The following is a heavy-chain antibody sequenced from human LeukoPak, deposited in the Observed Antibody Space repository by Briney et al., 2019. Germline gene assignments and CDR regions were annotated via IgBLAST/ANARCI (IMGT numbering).Heavy chain of an antibody. V-gene: IGHV4-4*02. CDR3: ARMSPRYYYGSGGLPGSDY. CDR1: GGSISSSNW. Sequence: PSETLSLTCAVSGGSISSSNWWSWVRQPPGKGLEWIEEIYHSGSTNYNPSLKSRVTILVDKSKNQFSLKLSSVTAADTAVYYCARMSPRYYYGSGGLPGSDYWGQGTLVTVSS. J-gene: IGHJ4*02. D-gene: IGHD3-10*01. CDR2: IYHSGST.